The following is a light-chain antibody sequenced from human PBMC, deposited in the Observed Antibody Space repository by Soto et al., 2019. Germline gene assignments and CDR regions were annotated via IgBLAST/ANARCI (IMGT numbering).Light chain of an antibody. Sequence: DIQMTQSPSSLSASVGDRVTITCRASQNINNYLNWYQQKPGKAPKFLMYAASSLQSGVPSSFSGSGSGTDFTLTINGLQPEDFATYYCQQCYSTPLTFGGGTKVEIK. V-gene: IGKV1-39*01. CDR3: QQCYSTPLT. CDR1: QNINNY. J-gene: IGKJ4*01. CDR2: AAS.